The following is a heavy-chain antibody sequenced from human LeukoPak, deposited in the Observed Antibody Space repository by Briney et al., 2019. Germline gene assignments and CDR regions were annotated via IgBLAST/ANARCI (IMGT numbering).Heavy chain of an antibody. CDR2: ISSSSSYI. Sequence: GGSLRLSCAASGFTFSSHGMNWVRQAPGKGLEWVSSISSSSSYIYYADSVKGRFTISRDNAKNSLYLQMNSLRAEDTAVYYCARELAVGGTWFDPWGQGTLVTVSS. V-gene: IGHV3-21*01. D-gene: IGHD6-19*01. CDR3: ARELAVGGTWFDP. CDR1: GFTFSSHG. J-gene: IGHJ5*02.